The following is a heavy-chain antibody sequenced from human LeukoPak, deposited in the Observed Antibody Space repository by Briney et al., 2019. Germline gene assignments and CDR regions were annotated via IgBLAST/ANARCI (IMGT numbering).Heavy chain of an antibody. J-gene: IGHJ6*03. D-gene: IGHD3-3*01. CDR1: GYTFTSYD. CDR2: MNPNSGNT. Sequence: ASVKVSCKASGYTFTSYDINWVRQATGQGLEWMGWMNPNSGNTGYAQKFQGRVTMTRNTSISTAYMELSSLRSEDTAVYYCAKIGYDFWSGYHPYYYYYYMDVWGKGTTVTVSS. V-gene: IGHV1-8*01. CDR3: AKIGYDFWSGYHPYYYYYYMDV.